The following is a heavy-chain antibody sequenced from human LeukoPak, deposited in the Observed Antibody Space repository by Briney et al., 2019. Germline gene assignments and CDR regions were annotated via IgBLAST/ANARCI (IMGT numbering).Heavy chain of an antibody. CDR1: GYTFTSYG. CDR3: ARLNFGSEDY. V-gene: IGHV1-18*01. J-gene: IGHJ4*02. CDR2: ISAYNGNT. Sequence: ASVKVSCKTSGYTFTSYGISWVRQAPGQGLEWMGWISAYNGNTNYAQKLQSRVTVTTETSTSTAYMELRSLRSDDTAVYYCARLNFGSEDYWGQGTLVTVSS. D-gene: IGHD3-10*01.